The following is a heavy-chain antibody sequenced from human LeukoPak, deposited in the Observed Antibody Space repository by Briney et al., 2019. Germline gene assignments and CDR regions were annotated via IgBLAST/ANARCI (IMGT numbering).Heavy chain of an antibody. Sequence: GGSLRLSCVASGFTFSNYAMTWVRQAPGKGLEWVSVISGSGGKTYYADSVKGRFTISRDNSKSTLYLQMNSLRAEDTAIYYCAKGSKWELPIDYWGQGTLVTVSS. CDR1: GFTFSNYA. CDR3: AKGSKWELPIDY. D-gene: IGHD1-26*01. CDR2: ISGSGGKT. V-gene: IGHV3-23*01. J-gene: IGHJ4*02.